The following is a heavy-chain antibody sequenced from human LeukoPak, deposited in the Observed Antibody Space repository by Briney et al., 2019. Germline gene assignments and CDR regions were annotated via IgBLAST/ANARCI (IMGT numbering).Heavy chain of an antibody. Sequence: SQTLSLTCAISGDSVSSNSAAWNWIRQSPSRGLEWLGRTYYRSKWYNDYAVSVKSRITINPDTSKNQFSLQLNSVTPEDTAVYYCARGGRIAASLTYYYYYYYMDVWGKGTTVTVSS. V-gene: IGHV6-1*01. CDR3: ARGGRIAASLTYYYYYYYMDV. J-gene: IGHJ6*03. D-gene: IGHD6-6*01. CDR1: GDSVSSNSAA. CDR2: TYYRSKWYN.